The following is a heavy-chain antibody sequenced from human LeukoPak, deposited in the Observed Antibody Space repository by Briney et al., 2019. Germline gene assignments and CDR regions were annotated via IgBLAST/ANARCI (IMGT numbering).Heavy chain of an antibody. CDR2: IWYDGSHK. J-gene: IGHJ6*02. V-gene: IGHV3-33*01. CDR1: GFTFSNSG. D-gene: IGHD4-17*01. Sequence: GGSLRLSCAASGFTFSNSGMHWVRQAPGKGLEWVATIWYDGSHKYYTDSVEGRFTISRDNSRNMLFLQMNNLRAEDTAVYYCARVTVTNYYYGMDVWGQGTTVTVSS. CDR3: ARVTVTNYYYGMDV.